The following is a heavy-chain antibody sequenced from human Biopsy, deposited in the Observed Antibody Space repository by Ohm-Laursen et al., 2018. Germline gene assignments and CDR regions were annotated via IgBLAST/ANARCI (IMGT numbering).Heavy chain of an antibody. CDR2: IHHSGST. J-gene: IGHJ6*02. D-gene: IGHD2-15*01. Sequence: GTLSLTCTVSGVSITAYYWSWIRQPPGKGLECIGNIHHSGSTNYNPSLKRRLTISVDTSKNQFPLKLSSVTAADTAVYYCARMDCSGGSCHYYSYGMDVWGQGTTVTVSS. CDR3: ARMDCSGGSCHYYSYGMDV. V-gene: IGHV4-4*09. CDR1: GVSITAYY.